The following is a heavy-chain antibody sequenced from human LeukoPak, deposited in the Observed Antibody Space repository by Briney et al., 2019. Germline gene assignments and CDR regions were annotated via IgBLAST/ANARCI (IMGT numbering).Heavy chain of an antibody. V-gene: IGHV4-39*01. CDR3: ARALPEVADY. CDR2: FYYSGST. Sequence: SSETLSLTCTVSGGSISSSSYYWGWIRQPPGKGLEWIGSFYYSGSTYYNPSLKSRVTISVDTSKNQFSLRLSSVTAADTAMYYCARALPEVADYWGPGTLVTVSS. J-gene: IGHJ4*02. CDR1: GGSISSSSYY.